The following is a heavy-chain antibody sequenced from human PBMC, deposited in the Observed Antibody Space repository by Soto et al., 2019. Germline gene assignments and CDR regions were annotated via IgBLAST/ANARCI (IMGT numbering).Heavy chain of an antibody. J-gene: IGHJ4*02. D-gene: IGHD6-25*01. CDR2: INHSGST. CDR1: GGSFSGYY. V-gene: IGHV4-34*01. Sequence: SDTLSLTCAVYGGSFSGYYWSWIRQPPGKGLEWIGEINHSGSTNYNPSLKSRVTISVDTSKNQFSLKLSSVTAADTAVYYCARKPGKTIAASPDDYWGQGTLVTVSS. CDR3: ARKPGKTIAASPDDY.